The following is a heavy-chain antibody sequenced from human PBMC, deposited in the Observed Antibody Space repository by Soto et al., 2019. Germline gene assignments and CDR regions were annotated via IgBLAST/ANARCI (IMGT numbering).Heavy chain of an antibody. Sequence: SETLSLTCAVYGGSFSGYYWSWIRQPPWKGLEWIGEINHSGSTNYNPSLKSRVTISVDTSKNQFSLRLSSVTAADTAVYYCARGKYSSSWYSRYFDYWGQGTLVTVSS. D-gene: IGHD6-13*01. J-gene: IGHJ4*02. V-gene: IGHV4-34*01. CDR3: ARGKYSSSWYSRYFDY. CDR2: INHSGST. CDR1: GGSFSGYY.